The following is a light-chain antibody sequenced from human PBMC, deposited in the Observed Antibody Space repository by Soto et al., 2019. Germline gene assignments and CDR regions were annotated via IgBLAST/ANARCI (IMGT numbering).Light chain of an antibody. J-gene: IGKJ1*01. CDR3: QHYDNWPPWT. V-gene: IGKV3-15*01. CDR1: QSVSSN. CDR2: GAS. Sequence: EIVMTQSPATLSVSPGERATLSCRASQSVSSNLAWYQQKPGQAPRLLIYGASTRATGIPARFSGSGSGTEFTLTISTLQSADFAFYYCQHYDNWPPWTFGQGTKVEFK.